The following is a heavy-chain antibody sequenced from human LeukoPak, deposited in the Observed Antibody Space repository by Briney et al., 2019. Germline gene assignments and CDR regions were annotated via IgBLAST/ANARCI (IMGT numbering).Heavy chain of an antibody. Sequence: VASVKVSCKASGYTFTGYYMHWVRQAPGQGLEWMGWINPNSGGTNYAQKFQGRVTMTRDTSISTAYMELSRLRSDDTAVYYCARDIAAAVPSNLNYYYYGMDVWGQGTTVTVSS. V-gene: IGHV1-2*02. CDR2: INPNSGGT. CDR3: ARDIAAAVPSNLNYYYYGMDV. CDR1: GYTFTGYY. D-gene: IGHD6-13*01. J-gene: IGHJ6*02.